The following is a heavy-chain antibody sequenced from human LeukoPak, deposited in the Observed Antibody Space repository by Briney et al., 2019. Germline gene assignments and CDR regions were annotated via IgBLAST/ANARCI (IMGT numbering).Heavy chain of an antibody. CDR3: ARVGGMRSCSDGLRYTPHYFDL. V-gene: IGHV3-48*01. CDR1: GFTFSNYA. D-gene: IGHD3-16*02. J-gene: IGHJ4*02. CDR2: ISSSRYII. Sequence: GGSLRLSCSASGFTFSNYAMNWVRQAPGKGLEWISYISSSRYIIYYADSVKGRFTISSDNAKNSLYLQMHSLRAEDTAVYYCARVGGMRSCSDGLRYTPHYFDLWGQGTLVTVSS.